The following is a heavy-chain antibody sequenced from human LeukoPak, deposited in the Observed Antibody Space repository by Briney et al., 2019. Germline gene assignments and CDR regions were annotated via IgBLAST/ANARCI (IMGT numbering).Heavy chain of an antibody. J-gene: IGHJ4*02. CDR3: AKSRSGYALFDF. Sequence: PGGSLRLSCTASGFTFSSGAMDWVRQAPGKGLEWVSAISASGYSTYHADSVKGRFTISRDNSNNTLYLQMDSLRAEDTAVYYCAKSRSGYALFDFWGQGTLVTVSS. V-gene: IGHV3-23*01. CDR2: ISASGYST. D-gene: IGHD2-2*01. CDR1: GFTFSSGA.